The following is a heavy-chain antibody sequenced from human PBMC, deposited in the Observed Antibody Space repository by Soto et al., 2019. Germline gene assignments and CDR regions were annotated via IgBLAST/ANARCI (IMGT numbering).Heavy chain of an antibody. V-gene: IGHV4-39*01. CDR1: GVSVSSNIYS. D-gene: IGHD2-2*03. CDR2: IYSSENT. Sequence: PSDTLSLTCTVSGVSVSSNIYSWVWIRKSPGKGLEWIGTIYSSENTYYNPSLLSRVTISVDTSKNEFSLRLSSVTAADTAVYYCARLNGYCVSTNCHGYYGMDVWGQGTTVT. CDR3: ARLNGYCVSTNCHGYYGMDV. J-gene: IGHJ6*02.